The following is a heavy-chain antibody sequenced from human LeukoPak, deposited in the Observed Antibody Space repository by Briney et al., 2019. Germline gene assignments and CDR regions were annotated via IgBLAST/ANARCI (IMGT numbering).Heavy chain of an antibody. CDR3: TRDRGAYNLYDY. V-gene: IGHV3-49*03. J-gene: IGHJ4*02. D-gene: IGHD1-1*01. Sequence: GVLRLSCTASGFTFGDYAMSWIRQAPGKGLEWVGFIRSKAYGETADYAASVKGRFTISRDDSKAIAYPQMNSLKTEDTAVYHCTRDRGAYNLYDYWGQGTLVTVSS. CDR2: IRSKAYGETA. CDR1: GFTFGDYA.